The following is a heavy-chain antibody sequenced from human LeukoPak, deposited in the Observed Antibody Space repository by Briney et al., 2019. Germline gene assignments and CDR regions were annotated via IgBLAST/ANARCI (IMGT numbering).Heavy chain of an antibody. V-gene: IGHV4-59*12. Sequence: SETLSLTCTVSGDSFSSYYWSWIRQPPGKGLEWIGYIYYSGSTNYNPSLKSRVTMSVDTSKNQFSLKLSSVTAADTAVYYCARILGDSSGVNWFDPWGQGTLVTVSS. D-gene: IGHD6-19*01. CDR3: ARILGDSSGVNWFDP. CDR2: IYYSGST. CDR1: GDSFSSYY. J-gene: IGHJ5*02.